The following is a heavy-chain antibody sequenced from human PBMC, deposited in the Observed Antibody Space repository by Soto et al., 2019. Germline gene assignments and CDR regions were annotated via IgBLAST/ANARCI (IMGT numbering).Heavy chain of an antibody. CDR3: ARARGDYDSSGYYRKPVYWYFDL. D-gene: IGHD3-22*01. Sequence: ASVKVSCKASGYTFTSYYMHWVRQAPGQRLEWMGWINAGNGNTKYSQKFQGRVTITRDTSASTAYMELSSLRSEDTAVYYCARARGDYDSSGYYRKPVYWYFDLWGRGTLVTVS. CDR1: GYTFTSYY. J-gene: IGHJ2*01. V-gene: IGHV1-3*01. CDR2: INAGNGNT.